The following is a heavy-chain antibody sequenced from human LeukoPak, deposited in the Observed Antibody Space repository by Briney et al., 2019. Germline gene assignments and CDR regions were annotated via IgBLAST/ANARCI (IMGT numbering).Heavy chain of an antibody. Sequence: ASVKVSCKASGYTFTSYDINWVRQATGQGLEWMGWMNPNGGNTGYAQKFQGRVTITRNTSITTAYMELSSLRSDDTAVYYCARTGYYYYYYMDVWGKGTTVTVSS. CDR1: GYTFTSYD. V-gene: IGHV1-8*03. CDR2: MNPNGGNT. J-gene: IGHJ6*03. CDR3: ARTGYYYYYYMDV. D-gene: IGHD7-27*01.